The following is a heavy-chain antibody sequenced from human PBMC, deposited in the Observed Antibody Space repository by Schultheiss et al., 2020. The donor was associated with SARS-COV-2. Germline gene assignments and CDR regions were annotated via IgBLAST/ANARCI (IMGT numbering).Heavy chain of an antibody. V-gene: IGHV3-21*01. D-gene: IGHD4-17*01. CDR3: ASFRGYGDRYFDL. CDR2: ISSSSDYI. Sequence: GGSLRLSCAASGFTFSGSAMHWVRQASGKGLEWVSSISSSSDYIYYADSVKGRFTISRDNAKNSLYLQMNSLRAEDTAVYYCASFRGYGDRYFDLWGRGTLVTVSS. CDR1: GFTFSGSA. J-gene: IGHJ2*01.